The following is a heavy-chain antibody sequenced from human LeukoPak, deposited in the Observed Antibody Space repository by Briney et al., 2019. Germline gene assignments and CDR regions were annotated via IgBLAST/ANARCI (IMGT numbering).Heavy chain of an antibody. D-gene: IGHD6-13*01. CDR3: ATRRAAAGTRWFDP. CDR1: GCTLTELS. V-gene: IGHV1-24*01. Sequence: GASVKVSCKVSGCTLTELSMHWVRQAPGKGLEWMGGFDPEDGETIYAQKFQGRVTMTEDTSTDTAYMELSSLRSEDTAVYYCATRRAAAGTRWFDPWGQGTLVTVSS. CDR2: FDPEDGET. J-gene: IGHJ5*02.